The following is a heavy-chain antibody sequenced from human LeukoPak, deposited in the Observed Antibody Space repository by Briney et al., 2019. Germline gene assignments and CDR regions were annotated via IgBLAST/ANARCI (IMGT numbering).Heavy chain of an antibody. D-gene: IGHD6-19*01. J-gene: IGHJ4*02. CDR1: GFTFRSYA. CDR3: AKDRGIAVAGTDLDY. CDR2: ITGSGGST. Sequence: PGGSLRLSCAASGFTFRSYAMTWVRQAPGKGLEWVSTITGSGGSTYYADSVKGRFTISRDNSKNTLYLQMNSLRAEDTAVYYCAKDRGIAVAGTDLDYWGQGTLVTVSS. V-gene: IGHV3-23*01.